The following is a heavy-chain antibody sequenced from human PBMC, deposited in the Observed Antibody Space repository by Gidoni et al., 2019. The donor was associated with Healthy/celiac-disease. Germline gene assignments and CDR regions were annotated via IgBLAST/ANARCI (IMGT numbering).Heavy chain of an antibody. CDR2: INHSGST. Sequence: QVQLQQWGAGLLKPSETLSLTCAVYGGSFSGYYWSWIRQPPGKGLEWIGEINHSGSTNYNPSLKSRVTISVDTSKNQFSLKLSSVTAADTAVYYCARGPAYCGGDCYRPFDYWGQGTLVTVSS. J-gene: IGHJ4*02. CDR3: ARGPAYCGGDCYRPFDY. D-gene: IGHD2-21*02. V-gene: IGHV4-34*01. CDR1: GGSFSGYY.